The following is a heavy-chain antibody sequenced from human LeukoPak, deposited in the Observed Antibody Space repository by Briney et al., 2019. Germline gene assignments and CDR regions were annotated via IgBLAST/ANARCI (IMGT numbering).Heavy chain of an antibody. CDR3: ARVMQQLVPSAFDI. V-gene: IGHV4-34*01. CDR2: INHSGST. D-gene: IGHD6-13*01. J-gene: IGHJ3*02. Sequence: SETLSLTCAVYGGSFSGYYWSWIRQPPGKGLEWIGEINHSGSTNYNPSLKSRVTISVDTSKNQFSLKLSSVTAADTAVYYCARVMQQLVPSAFDIWGQGTMVTVSS. CDR1: GGSFSGYY.